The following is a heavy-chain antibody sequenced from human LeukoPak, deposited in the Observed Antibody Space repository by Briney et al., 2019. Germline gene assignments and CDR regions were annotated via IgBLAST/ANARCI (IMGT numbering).Heavy chain of an antibody. J-gene: IGHJ5*02. CDR3: VKDRYCSSASCYAGHWFDA. CDR1: GFIFTNYG. D-gene: IGHD2-2*01. Sequence: GGSLRLSCIASGFIFTNYGMHWVRQAPGKGLDWVAFIRFDESDKNYADSVKGRFTVSRDNSKNTVYLQMSSLRPDDTAVYYCVKDRYCSSASCYAGHWFDAWGRGTLVTVSA. CDR2: IRFDESDK. V-gene: IGHV3-30*02.